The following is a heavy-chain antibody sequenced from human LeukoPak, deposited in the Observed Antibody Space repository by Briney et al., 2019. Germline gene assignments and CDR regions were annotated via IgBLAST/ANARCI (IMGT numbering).Heavy chain of an antibody. CDR3: ARDKLRTYDFWSGYSNWFDP. D-gene: IGHD3-3*01. Sequence: PSETLSLTCTVSGGSISSVGYHWSWIRPHPGKGLEWIGYIYYSGSTYYNPSLKSRVTISVDTSKNQFSLKLSSVTAADTAVYYCARDKLRTYDFWSGYSNWFDPWGQGTLVTVSS. J-gene: IGHJ5*02. CDR1: GGSISSVGYH. V-gene: IGHV4-31*03. CDR2: IYYSGST.